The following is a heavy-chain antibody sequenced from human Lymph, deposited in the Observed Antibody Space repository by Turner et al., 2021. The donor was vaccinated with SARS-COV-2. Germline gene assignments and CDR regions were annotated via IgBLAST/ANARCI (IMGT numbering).Heavy chain of an antibody. CDR1: GGSMNSND. D-gene: IGHD2-21*02. V-gene: IGHV4-59*01. J-gene: IGHJ5*02. CDR3: ARETVNNWVDP. CDR2: IYYRGST. Sequence: QVQLQESGPILVKPLETLSLTCTVSGGSMNSNDWSWIRQPPGKRLEWIGYIYYRGSTNYNPSLESRVTISVDTSRNQFSLNLTSVTAADTAIYYCARETVNNWVDPWGQGTLVTVSS.